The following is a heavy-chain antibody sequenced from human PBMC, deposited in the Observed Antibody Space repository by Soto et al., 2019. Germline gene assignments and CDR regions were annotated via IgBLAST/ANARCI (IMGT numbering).Heavy chain of an antibody. Sequence: TLSLTSTVSGGSISSCGCYCSWVRQFPGKGLEWIGYIYYSGTTHYNPSLKSRISMSIDTSKNQFSLRLNSVTAADTAVYYCARDVTTKDFFDYWGQGSPVTSPQ. D-gene: IGHD1-1*01. CDR2: IYYSGTT. J-gene: IGHJ4*02. CDR1: GGSISSCGCY. V-gene: IGHV4-31*03. CDR3: ARDVTTKDFFDY.